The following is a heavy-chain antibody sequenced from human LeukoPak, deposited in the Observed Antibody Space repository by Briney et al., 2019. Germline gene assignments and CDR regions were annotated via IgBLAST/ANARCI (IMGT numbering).Heavy chain of an antibody. V-gene: IGHV3-21*01. CDR3: AHSSGYAYGLDH. CDR2: ISSSSSYI. D-gene: IGHD5-18*01. J-gene: IGHJ4*02. Sequence: GGSLRLSCAASGFTFSTYAMNWVRQAPGNGLEWVSSISSSSSYIYYADSMRGRFTISRDNAKNSLYLQMNSLRAEDTAVYYCAHSSGYAYGLDHWGQGTLVTVSS. CDR1: GFTFSTYA.